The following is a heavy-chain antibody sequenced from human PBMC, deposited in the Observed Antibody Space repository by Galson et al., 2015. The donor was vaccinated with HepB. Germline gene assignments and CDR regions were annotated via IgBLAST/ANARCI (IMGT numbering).Heavy chain of an antibody. CDR3: ARGDPTYYYDSSGLLFGY. D-gene: IGHD3-22*01. CDR1: GFTFSSYE. J-gene: IGHJ4*02. Sequence: SLRPSCAASGFTFSSYEMNWVRQAPGKGLEWVSYISSSGSTIYYADSVKGRFTISRDNAKNSLYLQMNSLRAEDTAVYYCARGDPTYYYDSSGLLFGYWGQGTLVTVSS. V-gene: IGHV3-48*03. CDR2: ISSSGSTI.